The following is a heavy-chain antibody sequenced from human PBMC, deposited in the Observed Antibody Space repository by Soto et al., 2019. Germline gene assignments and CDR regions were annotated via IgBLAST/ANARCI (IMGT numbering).Heavy chain of an antibody. Sequence: ASVKVSCKASGYTFTSYYMHWVRQAPGQGLEWMGIINPSGGSTSYAQMFQGRVTMTRDTSTSTVYMELSSLRSEDTAVYYCARAGRAAYCSGGSCYSDHWGQGTLVTVSS. J-gene: IGHJ4*02. CDR3: ARAGRAAYCSGGSCYSDH. V-gene: IGHV1-46*01. CDR2: INPSGGST. CDR1: GYTFTSYY. D-gene: IGHD2-15*01.